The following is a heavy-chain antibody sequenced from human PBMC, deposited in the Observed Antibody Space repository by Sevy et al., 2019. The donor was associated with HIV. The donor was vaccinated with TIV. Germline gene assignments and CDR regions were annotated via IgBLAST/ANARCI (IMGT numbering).Heavy chain of an antibody. Sequence: ASVKVSCKASGGTFSSYAISWVRQAPGQGLEWMGGIIPIFGTANYAQKFQGRVTITADESTSTAYMELSSLRSEDTAVYYCARVTMVRGENYYGMDVWGQGTTVTVSS. D-gene: IGHD3-10*01. CDR1: GGTFSSYA. V-gene: IGHV1-69*13. CDR3: ARVTMVRGENYYGMDV. J-gene: IGHJ6*02. CDR2: IIPIFGTA.